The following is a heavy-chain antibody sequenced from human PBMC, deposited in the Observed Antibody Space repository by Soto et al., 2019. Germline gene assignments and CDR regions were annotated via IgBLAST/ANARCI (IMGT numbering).Heavy chain of an antibody. CDR2: ISSSSTYI. CDR3: VRARATDSRPDY. D-gene: IGHD3-22*01. Sequence: GGSLRLSCVASGFTFSLYAMIWVRQAPGKGLEWVSSISSSSTYIYYTDSLKGRFSIFRDNAKNSLFLQMDSLRVEDTATYYCVRARATDSRPDYWGQGTLVTVSS. CDR1: GFTFSLYA. J-gene: IGHJ4*02. V-gene: IGHV3-21*01.